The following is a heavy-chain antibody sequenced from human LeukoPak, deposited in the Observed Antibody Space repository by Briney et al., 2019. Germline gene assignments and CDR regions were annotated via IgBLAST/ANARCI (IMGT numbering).Heavy chain of an antibody. V-gene: IGHV4-30-4*07. CDR1: GGSINSGGYT. J-gene: IGHJ4*02. CDR2: LSYSGSN. CDR3: ARRAGEYSHPYDY. Sequence: SETLSLTCAVTGGSINSGGYTWSWVRQPAGKRLEFLGYLSYSGSNYYIPSLKSRLLISGDTSRGQFSLSLTSVTAADTAVYYCARRAGEYSHPYDYWGQGTLVTVSS. D-gene: IGHD4-17*01.